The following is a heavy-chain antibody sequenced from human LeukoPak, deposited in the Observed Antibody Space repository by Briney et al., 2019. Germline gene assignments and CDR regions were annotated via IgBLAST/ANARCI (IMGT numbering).Heavy chain of an antibody. Sequence: ASVKVSCKASGYTFTSYYMHWVRQAPGQGLEWMGIINPSGGSTSYAQKFQGRVTMTRDTSISTAYMELSRLRSDDTAVYYCARVELSGYCSSTSCYILSGWGQGTLVTVSS. CDR2: INPSGGST. D-gene: IGHD2-2*02. J-gene: IGHJ4*02. CDR1: GYTFTSYY. V-gene: IGHV1-46*01. CDR3: ARVELSGYCSSTSCYILSG.